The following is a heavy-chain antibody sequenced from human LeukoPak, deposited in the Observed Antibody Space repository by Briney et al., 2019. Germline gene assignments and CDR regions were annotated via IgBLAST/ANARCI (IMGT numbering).Heavy chain of an antibody. D-gene: IGHD3-10*01. J-gene: IGHJ3*02. V-gene: IGHV3-13*01. CDR3: AREMSGSNDAFDI. CDR1: GFTLSTYD. CDR2: IYEAGNT. Sequence: AGGSLRLSCAASGFTLSTYDMHWVRQVTGEALEWVSMIYEAGNTYYTGSVEGRFTISRENAKNSLYLQMHGLTAGDTAVYYCAREMSGSNDAFDIWGPGTMVTVSS.